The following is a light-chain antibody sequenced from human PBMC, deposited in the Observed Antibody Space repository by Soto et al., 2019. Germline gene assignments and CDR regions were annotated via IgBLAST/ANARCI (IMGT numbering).Light chain of an antibody. V-gene: IGKV3-20*01. CDR2: GAS. Sequence: EIVLTQSPGTLSLSPGERATLSCRASQSVSSSYLAWYQQKPGQAPRLLIYGASSRATGIPDRFSGSGSGKDFSLTISRLEPEYFAVYYCQQYGSPPYTFGQGTKLEIK. J-gene: IGKJ2*01. CDR1: QSVSSSY. CDR3: QQYGSPPYT.